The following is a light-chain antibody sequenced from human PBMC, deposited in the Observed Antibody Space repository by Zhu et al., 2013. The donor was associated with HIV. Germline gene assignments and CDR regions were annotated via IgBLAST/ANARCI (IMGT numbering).Light chain of an antibody. J-gene: IGKJ4*01. CDR3: QQFNNFSPSL. CDR1: QDISNY. Sequence: DIQMTQSPSSLSASVGDRVTITCQASQDISNYLNWYQQKPGKAPKLPIYDASNLETGVPSRFSGSGSGTDFSFTISSLQPEDNVTYYCQQFNNFSPSLFGGGTKGGDQT. CDR2: DAS. V-gene: IGKV1-33*01.